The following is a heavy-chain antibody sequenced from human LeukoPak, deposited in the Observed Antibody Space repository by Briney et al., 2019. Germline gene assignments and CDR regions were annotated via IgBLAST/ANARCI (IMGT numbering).Heavy chain of an antibody. J-gene: IGHJ4*02. D-gene: IGHD3-16*02. Sequence: PSETLSLTCTVSGGSISSYYWSWIRQPPGKGLEWIGYIYYSGSTNYNPSLKSRVTISVDTSKNQFSLKLSSVTAADTAVYYCARQTGNYYDYVWGSYRFDYWGQGTLVTVSS. CDR3: ARQTGNYYDYVWGSYRFDY. CDR2: IYYSGST. CDR1: GGSISSYY. V-gene: IGHV4-59*08.